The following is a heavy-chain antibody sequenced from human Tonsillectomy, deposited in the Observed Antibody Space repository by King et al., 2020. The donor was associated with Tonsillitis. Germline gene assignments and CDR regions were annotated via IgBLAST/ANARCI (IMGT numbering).Heavy chain of an antibody. CDR1: GFTFSNPW. Sequence: VQLVESGGGWVKPGGSLRLSCAASGFTFSNPWMSWVRQAPGKGLEWVGRIKTKTDGGTTDYAAPVKGRFTISTDDSKNTLYLQMNSLKTEDTAVYYCTTGGSSWYDGPGYYYYGMDVWGQGTTVTVSS. J-gene: IGHJ6*02. V-gene: IGHV3-15*01. CDR3: TTGGSSWYDGPGYYYYGMDV. CDR2: IKTKTDGGTT. D-gene: IGHD6-13*01.